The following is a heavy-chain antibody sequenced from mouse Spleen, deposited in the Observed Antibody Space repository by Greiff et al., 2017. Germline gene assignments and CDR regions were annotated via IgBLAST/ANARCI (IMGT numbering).Heavy chain of an antibody. Sequence: EVQGVESGGGLVKPGGSLKLSCAASGFTFSSYAMSWVRQTPEKRLEWVATISSGGSYTYYPDSVKGRFTISRDNAKNTLYLQMSSLRSEDTAMYYCARQGYGNYVYFDVWGAGTTVTVSS. CDR2: ISSGGSYT. V-gene: IGHV5-9-3*01. D-gene: IGHD2-10*02. CDR1: GFTFSSYA. J-gene: IGHJ1*01. CDR3: ARQGYGNYVYFDV.